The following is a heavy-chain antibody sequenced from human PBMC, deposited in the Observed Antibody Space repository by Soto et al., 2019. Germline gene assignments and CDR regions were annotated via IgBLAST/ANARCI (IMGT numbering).Heavy chain of an antibody. Sequence: GESLKISCKGSVYSFTSYWISWVRQMPGKGLEWMGRIDPSDSYTNYSPSFQGHVTISADKSISTAYLQWSSLKASDTAMYYCARWEAARQVLYYYYYGMDVWGQGTTVTVSS. D-gene: IGHD6-6*01. J-gene: IGHJ6*02. CDR1: VYSFTSYW. V-gene: IGHV5-10-1*01. CDR3: ARWEAARQVLYYYYYGMDV. CDR2: IDPSDSYT.